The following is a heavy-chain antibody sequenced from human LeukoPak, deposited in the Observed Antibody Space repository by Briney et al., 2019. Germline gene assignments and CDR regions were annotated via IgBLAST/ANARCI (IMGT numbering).Heavy chain of an antibody. CDR1: AFTFSDHY. CDR3: TRGYSGKSVYAFDI. D-gene: IGHD1-26*01. Sequence: GRSLTLSCAASAFTFSDHYVDWVRQAPGKGLEWVGRSGNKASRYTTEYAASVKGRFTISRDESKNSLYLQMNSLKADDTAVYHCTRGYSGKSVYAFDIWGQGTMVTVSS. V-gene: IGHV3-72*01. CDR2: SGNKASRYTT. J-gene: IGHJ3*02.